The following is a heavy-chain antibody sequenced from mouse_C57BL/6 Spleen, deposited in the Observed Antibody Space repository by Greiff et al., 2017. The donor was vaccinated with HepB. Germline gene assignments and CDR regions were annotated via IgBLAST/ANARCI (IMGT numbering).Heavy chain of an antibody. Sequence: QVQLKESGAELARPGASVKMSCKASGYTFTSYTMHWVKQRPGQGLEWIGYINPSSGYTKYNQKFKDKATLTADKSSSTAYMQLSSLTSEDSAVYYCARSLQLAWFAYWGQGTLVTVSA. CDR2: INPSSGYT. CDR1: GYTFTSYT. V-gene: IGHV1-4*01. D-gene: IGHD3-1*01. J-gene: IGHJ3*01. CDR3: ARSLQLAWFAY.